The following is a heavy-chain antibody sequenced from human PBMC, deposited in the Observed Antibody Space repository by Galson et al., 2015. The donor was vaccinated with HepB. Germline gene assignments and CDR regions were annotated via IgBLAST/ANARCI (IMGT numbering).Heavy chain of an antibody. Sequence: SLRLSCAASGFTFNTYGMNWVRQAPGKALEWISYIGPGVDTYYADSVKGRFTISRDNAKNSLYLQLSSLRGEDTAVYYCAREAYNDFGGGHWGQGTLATVSS. CDR1: GFTFNTYG. J-gene: IGHJ4*02. D-gene: IGHD3-16*01. CDR3: AREAYNDFGGGH. V-gene: IGHV3-48*01. CDR2: IGPGVDT.